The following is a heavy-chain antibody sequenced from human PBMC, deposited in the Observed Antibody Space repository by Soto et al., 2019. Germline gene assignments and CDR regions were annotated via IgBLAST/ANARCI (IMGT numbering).Heavy chain of an antibody. V-gene: IGHV3-30-3*01. CDR2: ISYDGSIK. D-gene: IGHD1-26*01. J-gene: IGHJ4*02. CDR3: ARSGGVSWEQRRFHF. CDR1: GFTFSSYA. Sequence: QVQLVESGGGVVQPGGSLRLSCAASGFTFSSYAMHWVRQAPGKGLEWVAVISYDGSIKYNADSVKGRFSISRDNSKHTLYLQMNSRRAEDTAVHYCARSGGVSWEQRRFHFWGQGSLVTLSS.